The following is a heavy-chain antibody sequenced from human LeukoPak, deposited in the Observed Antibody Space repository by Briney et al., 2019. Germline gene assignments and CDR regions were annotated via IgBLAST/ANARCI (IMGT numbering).Heavy chain of an antibody. CDR1: GYSFTSYW. CDR2: IYPGDSDT. CDR3: ARGYCSGGSCYSGYFDY. J-gene: IGHJ4*02. D-gene: IGHD2-15*01. Sequence: GESLQISCKGSGYSFTSYWIGWVRQLPGKGLEWMGIIYPGDSDTRYSPSFQGQVTISADESISTAYLQWSSLKASDTAMYYCARGYCSGGSCYSGYFDYWGQGTLVTVSS. V-gene: IGHV5-51*01.